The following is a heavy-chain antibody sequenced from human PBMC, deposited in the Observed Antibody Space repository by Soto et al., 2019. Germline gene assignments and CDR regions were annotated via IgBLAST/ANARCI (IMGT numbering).Heavy chain of an antibody. CDR1: GFTLSSYG. D-gene: IGHD2-15*01. V-gene: IGHV3-33*01. J-gene: IGHJ4*02. CDR2: IWYDGDKK. Sequence: QVQLVESGGGVVQPGRSLRLSCAASGFTLSSYGMHWVRQAPGKGLEWVAVIWYDGDKKYYADSVKVRFTISRDESKNTVYLHMSSLRGEDTGVYYCARGSAGSESVVVVPAIDFYSFDTWGQGTLVNVSS. CDR3: ARGSAGSESVVVVPAIDFYSFDT.